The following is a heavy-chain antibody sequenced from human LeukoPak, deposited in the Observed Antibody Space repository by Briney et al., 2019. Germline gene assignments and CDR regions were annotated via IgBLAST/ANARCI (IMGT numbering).Heavy chain of an antibody. Sequence: GESLKISCKGSGYDFPTYWIAWVRQLPGKGLEWMGIIYAGDSDTIYSPSFQGQVTISADKSISTAYLQWSSLKASDTAMYYCARHLVIHGVIMSVNYWGQGTLVTVSS. V-gene: IGHV5-51*01. D-gene: IGHD5/OR15-5a*01. CDR1: GYDFPTYW. J-gene: IGHJ4*02. CDR2: IYAGDSDT. CDR3: ARHLVIHGVIMSVNY.